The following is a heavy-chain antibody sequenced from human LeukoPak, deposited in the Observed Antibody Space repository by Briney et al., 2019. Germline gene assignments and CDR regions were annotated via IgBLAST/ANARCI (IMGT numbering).Heavy chain of an antibody. CDR3: ARDNESVWLAFF. Sequence: ASVKVSCKASGYTFTSYGISWVRQAPGQGLEWMGWISAYNGNTNYAQQLQGRVTMTTDTSTSTAYVELRSLRSDDTAVYYCARDNESVWLAFFWGQGTLVTVSS. CDR1: GYTFTSYG. D-gene: IGHD6-19*01. CDR2: ISAYNGNT. J-gene: IGHJ4*02. V-gene: IGHV1-18*01.